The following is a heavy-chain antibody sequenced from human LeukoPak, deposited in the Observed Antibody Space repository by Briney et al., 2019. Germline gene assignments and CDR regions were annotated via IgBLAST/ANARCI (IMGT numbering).Heavy chain of an antibody. V-gene: IGHV4-39*01. CDR2: IYYSGST. Sequence: SETLSLTCTVSGGPVSSASHYWSWIRQPPGKGLEWIGTIYYSGSTYYNPSLKSRVTISVDTSKNQFSLKLSSVTAADTAVYYCARSTYHDFWSGYYTGFLVDYWGRGTLVTVSS. CDR1: GGPVSSASHY. CDR3: ARSTYHDFWSGYYTGFLVDY. D-gene: IGHD3-3*01. J-gene: IGHJ4*02.